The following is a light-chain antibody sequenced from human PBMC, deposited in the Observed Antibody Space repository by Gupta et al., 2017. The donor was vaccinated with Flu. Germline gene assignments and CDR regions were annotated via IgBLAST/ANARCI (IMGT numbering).Light chain of an antibody. CDR2: DAS. CDR1: QDIRND. V-gene: IGKV1-17*01. Sequence: DIQMTQSPSSLSAAVGERVTISCRASQDIRNDLGWYQQKPGKAPKRLIYDASSLQSGVPSRFSGSGSGTEFTLTISSLQPEDVATYYCRQHNCYPRTFGGGTKVEIK. CDR3: RQHNCYPRT. J-gene: IGKJ4*01.